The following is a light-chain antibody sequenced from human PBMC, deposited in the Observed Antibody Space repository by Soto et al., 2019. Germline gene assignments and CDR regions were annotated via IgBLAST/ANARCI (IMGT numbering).Light chain of an antibody. V-gene: IGLV1-47*01. Sequence: QSVLTQPPSASGTPGQRVTISCSGTSSSIESNYAYWYQQLPGTAPRLLIYRNNQRHSGVPDRFSGSKSGTSASLSISALRSEDEADYYCTVWDDSLRGRLFGGGTKVTVL. CDR1: SSSIESNY. J-gene: IGLJ2*01. CDR3: TVWDDSLRGRL. CDR2: RNN.